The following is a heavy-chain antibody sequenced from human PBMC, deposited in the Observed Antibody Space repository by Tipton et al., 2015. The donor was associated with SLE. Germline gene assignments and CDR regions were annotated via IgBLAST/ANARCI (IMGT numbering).Heavy chain of an antibody. D-gene: IGHD1-7*01. J-gene: IGHJ5*02. V-gene: IGHV4-31*03. CDR1: GDSINSVNYY. CDR2: IYYSGST. CDR3: ARVVKNYWGNNWFAP. Sequence: TLSLTCSVSGDSINSVNYYWSWIRQHPGKGLEWIGHIYYSGSTYYNPSLKSRVTISVDTSKNQFSLRLTSVTAADTAVYYCARVVKNYWGNNWFAPWGQGNLVTVSS.